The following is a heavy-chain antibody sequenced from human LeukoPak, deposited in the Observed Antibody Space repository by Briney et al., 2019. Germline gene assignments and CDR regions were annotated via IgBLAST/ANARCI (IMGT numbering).Heavy chain of an antibody. CDR3: ARGDSSSSEAFDI. CDR1: SGSISSGNYY. Sequence: IPSETLSLTCTVSSGSISSGNYYWGWIRQPPGKGLEWIGSVYYSGSTYYNPSLESRVTISIDTSKNQFSLKVNSVTAADTAVYYCARGDSSSSEAFDIWGQGTMVTVSS. V-gene: IGHV4-39*07. CDR2: VYYSGST. J-gene: IGHJ3*02. D-gene: IGHD6-6*01.